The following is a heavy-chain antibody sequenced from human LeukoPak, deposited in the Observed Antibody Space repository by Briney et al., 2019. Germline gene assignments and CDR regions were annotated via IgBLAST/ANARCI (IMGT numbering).Heavy chain of an antibody. Sequence: ASVKVSCKASGYTFTGYYMHWVRQAPGQGLEWMGWINPNSGGTNYAQKFQGRVTMTRDTSISTAYMELSRLRSDDTAVYYCARSGIPYAFGELYSDYWGQGTLVTVSS. CDR3: ARSGIPYAFGELYSDY. CDR2: INPNSGGT. D-gene: IGHD3-10*01. CDR1: GYTFTGYY. V-gene: IGHV1-2*02. J-gene: IGHJ4*02.